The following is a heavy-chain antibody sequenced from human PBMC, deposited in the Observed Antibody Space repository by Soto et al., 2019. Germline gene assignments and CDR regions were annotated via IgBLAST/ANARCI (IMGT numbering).Heavy chain of an antibody. CDR3: AKVRYSSPMGYYYGMDV. V-gene: IGHV1-69*01. CDR1: RVAFSKFI. CDR2: IIPVFGTA. D-gene: IGHD2-2*01. Sequence: QAQLEQSGGEVKKPGSSVKVSCKASRVAFSKFIVTWLRQAPGVGLEWVGGIIPVFGTANYAQEFQGRVTITADESTSTSYMEVNNLRSEDTAVYYCAKVRYSSPMGYYYGMDVWGQGTTVTVSS. J-gene: IGHJ6*02.